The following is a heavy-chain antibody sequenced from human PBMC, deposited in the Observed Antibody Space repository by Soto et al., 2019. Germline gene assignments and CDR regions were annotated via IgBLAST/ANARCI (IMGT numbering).Heavy chain of an antibody. CDR1: GYTFTNYA. CDR3: AREFPSLSSSWREHFQP. J-gene: IGHJ1*01. V-gene: IGHV1-3*01. Sequence: QPQLVQSGAEVKKPGASVKVSCKASGYTFTNYAMHWVRQAPGQRLEWMGWINAGNGNTKYSEKLQGRVTIARDTSAGTAYMELSSLRSEDTAVYYCAREFPSLSSSWREHFQPWGQGTLVTV. CDR2: INAGNGNT. D-gene: IGHD6-13*01.